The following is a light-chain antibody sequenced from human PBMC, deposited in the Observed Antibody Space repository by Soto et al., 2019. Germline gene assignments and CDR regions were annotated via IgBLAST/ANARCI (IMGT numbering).Light chain of an antibody. CDR3: QQYGSSPIT. CDR1: QSVSSY. J-gene: IGKJ5*01. CDR2: DIS. Sequence: EFVLTQPPATLSLSPGERATLSCRASQSVSSYLAWYQQKPGQAPRLLIYDISNRATGIPARFSGSGSGTDFTLTISRLEPEDFAVYYCQQYGSSPITFGQGTRLEIK. V-gene: IGKV3-20*01.